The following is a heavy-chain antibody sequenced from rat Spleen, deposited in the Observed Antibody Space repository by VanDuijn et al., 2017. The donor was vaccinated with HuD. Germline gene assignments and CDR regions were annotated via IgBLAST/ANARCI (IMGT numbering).Heavy chain of an antibody. CDR2: IVGKGNT. CDR1: GFSLSNYG. CDR3: ARADVAGLSTDGI. J-gene: IGHJ2*01. V-gene: IGHV2-13*01. D-gene: IGHD1-2*01. Sequence: QVQLKESGPGLVQPSQTLSLTCTVSGFSLSNYGVIWVRQPPGKGLEWKGVIVGKGNTNYNSALKPRLSISRDTSKSQIYLKMNSLQTEDTATYFCARADVAGLSTDGIWGQGIMVTVSS.